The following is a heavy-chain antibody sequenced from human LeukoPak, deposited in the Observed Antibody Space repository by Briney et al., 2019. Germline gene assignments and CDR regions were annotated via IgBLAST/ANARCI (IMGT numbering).Heavy chain of an antibody. CDR1: GFTFSKYA. J-gene: IGHJ3*02. CDR2: ISDAGGAA. V-gene: IGHV3-23*01. Sequence: PGGSLRLSCAASGFTFSKYAVSWVRQAPAKGLEWVSSISDAGGAAYYADSVKGRFTISRDNSKNTLFLQMNSLRTEDTAVYYCAKPGIAGTYQGAIDIWGLGTMVTVSS. D-gene: IGHD3-10*01. CDR3: AKPGIAGTYQGAIDI.